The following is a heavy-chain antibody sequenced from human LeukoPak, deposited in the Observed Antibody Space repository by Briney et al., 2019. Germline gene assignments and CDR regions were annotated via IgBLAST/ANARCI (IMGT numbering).Heavy chain of an antibody. CDR3: ARTCPLLYCSSSFFDP. J-gene: IGHJ5*02. CDR2: ISAYNGDT. V-gene: IGHV1-18*01. CDR1: GYTFTSFG. D-gene: IGHD2-2*01. Sequence: ASVKVSCKTSGYTFTSFGISWVRQAPGQGLEWMGWISAYNGDTESAPKFQGRVTMTTDTPTTTAYMDLRSLRSDDTAVYYCARTCPLLYCSSSFFDPWGRGTLVTVSS.